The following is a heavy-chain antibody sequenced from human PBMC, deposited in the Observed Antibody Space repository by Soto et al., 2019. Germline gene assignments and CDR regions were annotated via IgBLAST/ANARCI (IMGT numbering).Heavy chain of an antibody. Sequence: QVQLVQSGAEVKKPGSSVKVSCKASGGPFSSFALNWVRQAPGQGLEWMGGIIPILGSPNYPQTFQGRVTITADESTSTVYLDLSSLKSEDTAVYYCARQVLMLWAYFDYWGQGTLVTVSS. V-gene: IGHV1-69*01. D-gene: IGHD3-16*01. CDR3: ARQVLMLWAYFDY. CDR1: GGPFSSFA. J-gene: IGHJ4*02. CDR2: IIPILGSP.